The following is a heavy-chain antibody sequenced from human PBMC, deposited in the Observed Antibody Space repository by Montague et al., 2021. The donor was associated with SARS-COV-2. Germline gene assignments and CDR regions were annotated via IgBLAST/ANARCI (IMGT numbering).Heavy chain of an antibody. CDR2: VHYTGST. Sequence: SETLSLTCTVSGGSIDRFFWSWIRQSPGKGLEWIGYVHYTGSTKYNPSLKTRVTLSLDTPKKHCSLKLKSVTAAYTAVYYCARAQNTCFIANCVNYFEVWGLGALVTVSS. D-gene: IGHD1-1*01. J-gene: IGHJ4*02. V-gene: IGHV4-59*01. CDR3: ARAQNTCFIANCVNYFEV. CDR1: GGSIDRFF.